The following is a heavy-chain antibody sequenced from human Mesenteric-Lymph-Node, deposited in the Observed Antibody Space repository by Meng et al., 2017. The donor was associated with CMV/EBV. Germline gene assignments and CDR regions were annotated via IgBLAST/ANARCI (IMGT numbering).Heavy chain of an antibody. CDR2: INSDGSST. J-gene: IGHJ4*02. CDR1: GFTFSGYW. V-gene: IGHV3-74*01. D-gene: IGHD2-21*01. Sequence: GGSLRLSCAASGFTFSGYWMHWVRQAPGKGLVWVSRINSDGSSTYYADSVKGRFTVSRDNSKNTLYLQMNSLRVEDTAVYYCARDGAYSLDYWGQGTLVTVSS. CDR3: ARDGAYSLDY.